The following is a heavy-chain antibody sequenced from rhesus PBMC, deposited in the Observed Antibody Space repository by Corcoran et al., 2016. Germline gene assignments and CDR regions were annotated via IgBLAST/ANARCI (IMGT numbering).Heavy chain of an antibody. D-gene: IGHD3-3*01. CDR2: IYGSSTAT. V-gene: IGHV4S10*01. CDR3: ARELGALVWGAGYWYFDL. CDR1: GGAISDSYR. J-gene: IGHJ2*01. Sequence: QVQLQESGPGVVKPSETLSLTCAVSGGAISDSYRWSWNRQPPGKGLEWTGYIYGSSTATHTNPSLKSLVTISKDPCRTLFSLKLRSGTAADAAVYYGARELGALVWGAGYWYFDLWGPGTPITISS.